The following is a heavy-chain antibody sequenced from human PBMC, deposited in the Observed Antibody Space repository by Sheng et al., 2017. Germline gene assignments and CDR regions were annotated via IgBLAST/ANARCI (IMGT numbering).Heavy chain of an antibody. Sequence: QVQLVQSGAEVKKPGSSVKVSCKASGGTFSSYAISWVRQAPGQGLEWMGGIIPIFGTANYAQKFQGRVTITADESTSTAYMELSSLRSEDTAVYYCARAAFXVVTESHGNWFDPWGPGNPWSPSPQ. CDR2: IIPIFGTA. CDR3: ARAAFXVVTESHGNWFDP. CDR1: GGTFSSYA. D-gene: IGHD2-21*02. V-gene: IGHV1-69*13. J-gene: IGHJ5*02.